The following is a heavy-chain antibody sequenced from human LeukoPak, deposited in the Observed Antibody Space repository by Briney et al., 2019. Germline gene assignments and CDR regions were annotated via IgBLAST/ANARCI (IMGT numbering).Heavy chain of an antibody. Sequence: SETLSLTCAVYGGSFSGYYWSCIRQPPGKGLEWIGEINHSGSTNYNPSLKSRVTISVDTSKNQFSLKLSSVTAADTAVYYCASKPQRGRYSSSFNWFDPWGQGTLVTVSS. V-gene: IGHV4-34*01. CDR3: ASKPQRGRYSSSFNWFDP. CDR2: INHSGST. J-gene: IGHJ5*02. D-gene: IGHD6-13*01. CDR1: GGSFSGYY.